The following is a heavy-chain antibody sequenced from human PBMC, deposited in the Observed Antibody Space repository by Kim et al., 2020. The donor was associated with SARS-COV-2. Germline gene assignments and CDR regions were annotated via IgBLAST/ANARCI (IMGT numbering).Heavy chain of an antibody. CDR1: GFTFSTYS. CDR3: ARGANALLYAFEM. CDR2: INSSSSFT. D-gene: IGHD2-15*01. V-gene: IGHV3-21*01. Sequence: GGSLRLSCAASGFTFSTYSMNWVRQAPGKGLEWVSPINSSSSFTYYADSVKGRFTISRDNAKNTLFLQMNSLRAEDTAVYYCARGANALLYAFEMWGQGTMCTASS. J-gene: IGHJ3*02.